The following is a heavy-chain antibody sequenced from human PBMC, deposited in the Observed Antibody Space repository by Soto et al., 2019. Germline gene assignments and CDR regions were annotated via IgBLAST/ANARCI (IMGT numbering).Heavy chain of an antibody. CDR3: ARDYGGEGGHGMDV. V-gene: IGHV3-33*01. CDR1: GFTFSSYG. D-gene: IGHD4-17*01. CDR2: IWCDGSNK. J-gene: IGHJ6*02. Sequence: QVQLVESGGGVVQPGRSLTLSCAASGFTFSSYGMQWVRQAPGKGLEWVAVIWCDGSNKYHADSVNGRFTISRDNSKNSPYLQKNSLRAEDTAVYYCARDYGGEGGHGMDVWGQGTTVTVSS.